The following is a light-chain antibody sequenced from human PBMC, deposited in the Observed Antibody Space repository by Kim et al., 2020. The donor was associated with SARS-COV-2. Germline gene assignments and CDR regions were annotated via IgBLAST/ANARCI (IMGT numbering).Light chain of an antibody. CDR1: RSLLHSDGYNY. V-gene: IGKV2-28*01. CDR2: LGS. Sequence: DIVMTQSPLSLPVTPGEPASISCRSSRSLLHSDGYNYLDWYLQKPGQSPQLLIYLGSNRASGVPDRFSGSESGTDFTLKISRVEAEDVGVYYCMQALQTPLTFGGGTKVDIK. J-gene: IGKJ4*01. CDR3: MQALQTPLT.